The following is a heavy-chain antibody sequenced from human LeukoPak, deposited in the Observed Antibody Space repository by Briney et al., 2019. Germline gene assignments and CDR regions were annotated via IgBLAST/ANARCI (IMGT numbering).Heavy chain of an antibody. Sequence: HPWGSLILSCAASGFTFSSYAMHWVRQAPGEGLEYVSAISSNGGSTYYANSVKGRFTISRDNSKNTLYLQMGSLRAEDMAVYYCASEWYSSRWYYFDSWGQGTLVTVSS. CDR1: GFTFSSYA. CDR3: ASEWYSSRWYYFDS. V-gene: IGHV3-64*01. J-gene: IGHJ4*02. CDR2: ISSNGGST. D-gene: IGHD6-13*01.